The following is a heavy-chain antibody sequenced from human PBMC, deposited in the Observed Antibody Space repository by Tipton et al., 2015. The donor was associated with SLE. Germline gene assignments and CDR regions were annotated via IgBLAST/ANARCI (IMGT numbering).Heavy chain of an antibody. CDR1: GDFTTDYY. Sequence: TLSLTCTVSGDFTTDYYWSWIRQPPGKGLEWIGYIYYSGSTNYNPSLKSRVTISVDTSKNQFSLKLSSVTAADTAVYYCARGLRSYSNYYYYYMDVWGKGTTVTVSS. V-gene: IGHV4-59*01. D-gene: IGHD1-26*01. CDR3: ARGLRSYSNYYYYYMDV. CDR2: IYYSGST. J-gene: IGHJ6*03.